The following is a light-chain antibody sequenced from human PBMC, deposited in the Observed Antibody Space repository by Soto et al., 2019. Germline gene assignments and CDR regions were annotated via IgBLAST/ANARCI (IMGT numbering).Light chain of an antibody. CDR2: GAS. Sequence: EIVLTQSPGTLSLSPGERATLSCRASQSASSSYLAWYQQKPGQAPRLLIYGASSRATGIPDRFSGSGSGTDFTLTISRLEPEDSAVYYCQHYASSSWTFGPGTKVEIK. CDR3: QHYASSSWT. J-gene: IGKJ1*01. CDR1: QSASSSY. V-gene: IGKV3-20*01.